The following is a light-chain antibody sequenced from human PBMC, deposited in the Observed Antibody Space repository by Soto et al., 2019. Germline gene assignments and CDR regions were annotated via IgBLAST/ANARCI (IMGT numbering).Light chain of an antibody. J-gene: IGKJ1*01. Sequence: EIVMTQSPATLSVSPGERATLSCRASQSVSSNLAWYQQKPGQAPRLLIYGASTRATGIPARFSGSGSGTEFTLTISSLQSEDVAVYYCHQYYSTPQTFGQGTTVEI. CDR2: GAS. CDR1: QSVSSN. CDR3: HQYYSTPQT. V-gene: IGKV3-15*01.